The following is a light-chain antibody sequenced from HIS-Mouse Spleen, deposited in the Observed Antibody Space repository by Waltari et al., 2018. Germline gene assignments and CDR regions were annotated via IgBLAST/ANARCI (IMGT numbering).Light chain of an antibody. Sequence: EVVLTPSPGTLPLSPGERATLSCRARHRVSSSYLAWYQQNPGQAPRLLIYGASSRATGIPDRFSGSGSGTDFTLTISRLEAEDVAVYYCKQYGSSFTFGHGTKVDIK. V-gene: IGKV3-20*01. CDR1: HRVSSSY. CDR3: KQYGSSFT. J-gene: IGKJ3*01. CDR2: GAS.